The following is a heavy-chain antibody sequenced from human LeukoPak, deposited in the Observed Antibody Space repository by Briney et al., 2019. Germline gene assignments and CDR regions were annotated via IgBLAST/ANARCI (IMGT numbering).Heavy chain of an antibody. J-gene: IGHJ4*02. D-gene: IGHD3-10*01. CDR1: GGSINSHY. CDR3: ARGRRGSGRTFDY. V-gene: IGHV4-34*01. CDR2: INHSGST. Sequence: PSETLSLTCIVSGGSINSHYWSWIRQPPGKGLEWIGEINHSGSTNYNPSLKSRVTISVDTSKNQFSLKLSSVTAADTAVYYCARGRRGSGRTFDYWGQGTLVTVSS.